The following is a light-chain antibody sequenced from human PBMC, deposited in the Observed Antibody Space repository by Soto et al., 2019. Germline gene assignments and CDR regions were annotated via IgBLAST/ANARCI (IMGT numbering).Light chain of an antibody. CDR1: QSISSN. CDR2: VAS. J-gene: IGKJ2*01. CDR3: QQSYSTPYT. Sequence: DIQMTQSPSSLSASVGDRVTITCRASQSISSNLNWYQQKPGEAPKLLIYVASSLQSGVPSRFSGSESGTDYNLTISSLQPDDFATYYCQQSYSTPYTFGQGTKLEIK. V-gene: IGKV1-39*01.